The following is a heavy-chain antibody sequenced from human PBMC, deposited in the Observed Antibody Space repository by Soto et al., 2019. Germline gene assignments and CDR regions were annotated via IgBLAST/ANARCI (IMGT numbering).Heavy chain of an antibody. CDR2: IIPIFGTA. J-gene: IGHJ3*02. V-gene: IGHV1-69*01. CDR3: ALKYYYDSSGYYYVGHAFDI. D-gene: IGHD3-22*01. CDR1: GYTFTSYY. Sequence: QVQLVQSGAEVKKPGASVKVSCKASGYTFTSYYMHWVRQAPGQGLEWMGGIIPIFGTANYAQKFQGRVTITADESTSTAYMELSSLRSEDTAVYYCALKYYYDSSGYYYVGHAFDIWGQGTMVTVSS.